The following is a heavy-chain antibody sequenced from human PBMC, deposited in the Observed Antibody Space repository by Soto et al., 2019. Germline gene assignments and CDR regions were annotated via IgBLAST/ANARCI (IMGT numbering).Heavy chain of an antibody. CDR2: ITYDGSNK. D-gene: IGHD3-16*01. CDR3: ARVGHLCGAFDI. CDR1: GFTFSNYP. J-gene: IGHJ3*02. V-gene: IGHV3-30-3*01. Sequence: QVHLVESGGGVVQPGMSLRLSCAASGFTFSNYPMHWVRQAPGKGLEWVAFITYDGSNKYYADSVKGQFTISRDNSKNALFLQMNSLRADDTAVYYCARVGHLCGAFDIWGQGTMVTVSS.